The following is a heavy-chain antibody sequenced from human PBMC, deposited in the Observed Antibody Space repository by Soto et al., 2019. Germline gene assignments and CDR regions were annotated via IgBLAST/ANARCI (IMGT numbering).Heavy chain of an antibody. CDR3: ARVPYDSSGYYYGAGSY. D-gene: IGHD3-22*01. Sequence: ASVKVSCKASGGTFSSYAISWVRQAPGQGLEWMGGIIPIFGTANYAQKFQGRVTITADESTSTAYMELSSLRSEDTAVYYCARVPYDSSGYYYGAGSYWGRGTLVTVSS. CDR1: GGTFSSYA. V-gene: IGHV1-69*13. J-gene: IGHJ4*02. CDR2: IIPIFGTA.